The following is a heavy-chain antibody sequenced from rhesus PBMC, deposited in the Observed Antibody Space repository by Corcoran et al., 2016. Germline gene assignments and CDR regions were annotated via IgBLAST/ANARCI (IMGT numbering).Heavy chain of an antibody. D-gene: IGHD3-3*01. J-gene: IGHJ4*01. CDR3: ARERIWTGYCTFDY. V-gene: IGHV4-73*01. CDR2: IDGNSAST. Sequence: QVKLQQWGEGLGKPPGTRPPTGPASGGSTTGTSWSWIRRPPGKGLEWIGNIDGNSASTNYNPSLKNRVTISKDTSKNQFSLKLSSVTAADTAVYYCARERIWTGYCTFDYWGQGVLVTVSS. CDR1: GGSTTGTS.